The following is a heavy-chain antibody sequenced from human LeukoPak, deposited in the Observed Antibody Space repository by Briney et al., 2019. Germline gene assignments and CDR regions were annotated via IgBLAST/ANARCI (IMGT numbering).Heavy chain of an antibody. CDR1: GFTFSSYA. CDR3: AKGRYYDSSGYPIDY. CDR2: ISGSGGST. D-gene: IGHD3-22*01. Sequence: PGGCLRLSCAASGFTFSSYAMSWVRQAPGKGLEWVSSISGSGGSTYYADAVKGRFTISRDNSKNTLYLQMNSLRAEDTAVYYCAKGRYYDSSGYPIDYWGQGTLVTVSS. V-gene: IGHV3-23*01. J-gene: IGHJ4*02.